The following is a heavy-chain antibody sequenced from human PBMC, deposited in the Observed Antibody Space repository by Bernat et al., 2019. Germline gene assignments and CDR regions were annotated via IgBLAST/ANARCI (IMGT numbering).Heavy chain of an antibody. Sequence: EVQLVESGGGLVQPGGSLRLSCAVSGLTFSTYRMTWVRQAPGKGLEWVANINQDGSERNYVDSVKGRFAISRDNTKNSLYLQMNSLRADDTAVYYCARGGIAFEGVMSLWYWGQGTLVTVPS. CDR3: ARGGIAFEGVMSLWY. CDR2: INQDGSER. V-gene: IGHV3-7*01. D-gene: IGHD3-16*01. J-gene: IGHJ4*02. CDR1: GLTFSTYR.